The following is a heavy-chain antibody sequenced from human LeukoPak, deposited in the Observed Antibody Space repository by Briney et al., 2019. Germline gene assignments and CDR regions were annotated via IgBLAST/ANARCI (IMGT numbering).Heavy chain of an antibody. V-gene: IGHV2-70*01. CDR3: ARIRGYDYVWGSYRSYYFDY. CDR2: IEWDDDK. CDR1: GFSLSTRGMC. J-gene: IGHJ4*02. D-gene: IGHD3-16*02. Sequence: SGPTLVNPTQTLTLTCTFSGFSLSTRGMCVSWIRQPPGNALEWLAHIEWDDDKSYSTSLKTRLTISKDTSKNQVVLIMTNMDPVDTATYYCARIRGYDYVWGSYRSYYFDYWGQGTLVTVSS.